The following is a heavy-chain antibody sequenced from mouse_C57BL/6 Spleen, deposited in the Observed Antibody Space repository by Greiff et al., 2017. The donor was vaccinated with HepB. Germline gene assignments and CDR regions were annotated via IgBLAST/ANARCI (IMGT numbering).Heavy chain of an antibody. CDR1: GYTFTDYN. CDR3: ARYPPSFYYDYPIDY. D-gene: IGHD2-4*01. CDR2: INPNNGGT. Sequence: EVQLQQSGPELVKPGASVKMSCKASGYTFTDYNMHWVKQSHGKNLEWIGYINPNNGGTSYNQKFKGKATLTVNKSSSTAYMELRSLTSEDSAVYYWARYPPSFYYDYPIDYWGQGTTLTVAS. V-gene: IGHV1-22*01. J-gene: IGHJ2*01.